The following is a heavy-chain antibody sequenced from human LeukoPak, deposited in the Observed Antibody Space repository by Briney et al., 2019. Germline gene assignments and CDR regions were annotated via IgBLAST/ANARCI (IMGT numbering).Heavy chain of an antibody. D-gene: IGHD1-14*01. V-gene: IGHV4-30-2*01. J-gene: IGHJ5*02. CDR3: ARGRHNPDNWFDP. Sequence: SQTLSLTCAVSGGSISSGGYSWSWIRQPPGKGLEWIGYIYHSGSTYYNPSLKSRVTISVDTSKNQFSLKLSSETAADTAVYYCARGRHNPDNWFDPWGQGTLVTVSS. CDR2: IYHSGST. CDR1: GGSISSGGYS.